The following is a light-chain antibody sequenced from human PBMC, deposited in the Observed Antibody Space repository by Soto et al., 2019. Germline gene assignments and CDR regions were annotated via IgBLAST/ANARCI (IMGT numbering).Light chain of an antibody. J-gene: IGLJ1*01. V-gene: IGLV2-14*01. CDR3: TSYTRSTSYV. CDR2: EVS. Sequence: QSALTQSASVSGSPGQSITISCTGTSSDVGGYNRVSWYQQHPAKAPKLMIYEVSNRPSGVSNRFSGSKSGNTASLTISGIQAEDKTDYYCTSYTRSTSYVIGTGTKVT. CDR1: SSDVGGYNR.